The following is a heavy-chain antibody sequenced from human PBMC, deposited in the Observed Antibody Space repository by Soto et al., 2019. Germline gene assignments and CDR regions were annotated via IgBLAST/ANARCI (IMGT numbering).Heavy chain of an antibody. V-gene: IGHV1-3*01. CDR1: GYTFTSYA. D-gene: IGHD6-19*01. J-gene: IGHJ4*02. Sequence: ASVKVSCKASGYTFTSYAMHWVRQAPGQRLEWMGWINAGNGNTKYSQKFQGRVTITRDTSASTAYMELSSLRSEDTAVYYCARLYPDSSGWYYFDYWGQGTLVTVSS. CDR2: INAGNGNT. CDR3: ARLYPDSSGWYYFDY.